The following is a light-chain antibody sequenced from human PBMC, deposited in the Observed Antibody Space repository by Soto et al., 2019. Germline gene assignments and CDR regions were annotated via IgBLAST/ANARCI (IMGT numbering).Light chain of an antibody. J-gene: IGKJ4*01. CDR3: LQANSFPLT. CDR1: QSVSSNN. V-gene: IGKV3-20*01. CDR2: GAS. Sequence: EIVLTQSPGTLSLSPGERATLSCRASQSVSSNNLAWYQQRPGQAPRVVIYGASTRATGIPERFSGSGSGTDFTLTISRLEPEDFATYYCLQANSFPLTFGGGTKVEIK.